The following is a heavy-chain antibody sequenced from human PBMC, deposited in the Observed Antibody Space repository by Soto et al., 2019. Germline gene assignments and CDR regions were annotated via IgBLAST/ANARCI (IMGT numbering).Heavy chain of an antibody. Sequence: QVQLVESGGGVVQPGRSLRLSCAASGFTFSSHGMHWVRQAPGKGLEWVAVISDDGSNKYYADSVKGRFTISRDNSKNTLYLQMNSLRAVDTAVYYCAKDSSSGVFDYWGQGTLVTVSS. CDR1: GFTFSSHG. V-gene: IGHV3-30*18. J-gene: IGHJ4*02. D-gene: IGHD6-6*01. CDR2: ISDDGSNK. CDR3: AKDSSSGVFDY.